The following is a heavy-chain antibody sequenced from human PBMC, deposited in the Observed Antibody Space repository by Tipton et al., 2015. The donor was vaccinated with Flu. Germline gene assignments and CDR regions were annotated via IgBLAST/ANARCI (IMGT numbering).Heavy chain of an antibody. CDR3: TGTFSVGANDY. CDR1: AFTFSDSA. CDR2: IRSKANNYAT. D-gene: IGHD1-26*01. Sequence: SLRLSCAVSAFTFSDSAMHWVRQASGKGLEWVGRIRSKANNYATVYAASVRGRFTISRDDSKNTAYLQMNSLKTEDTAVYYCTGTFSVGANDYWGQGTLVTVSS. J-gene: IGHJ4*02. V-gene: IGHV3-73*01.